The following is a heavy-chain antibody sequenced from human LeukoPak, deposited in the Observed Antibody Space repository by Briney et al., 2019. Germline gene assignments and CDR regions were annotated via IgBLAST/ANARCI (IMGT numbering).Heavy chain of an antibody. J-gene: IGHJ4*02. CDR1: GGSISIGGYY. Sequence: SETLSLTCTVSGGSISIGGYYWSWIRQPPGEGLEWIGYIYHSGSSYYNPSLKSRVTISVDKSKNQFSLKLRSVTVADTAVYYCARDSGIAAAGVDYWGQGTLVTVSS. CDR3: ARDSGIAAAGVDY. V-gene: IGHV4-30-2*01. CDR2: IYHSGSS. D-gene: IGHD6-13*01.